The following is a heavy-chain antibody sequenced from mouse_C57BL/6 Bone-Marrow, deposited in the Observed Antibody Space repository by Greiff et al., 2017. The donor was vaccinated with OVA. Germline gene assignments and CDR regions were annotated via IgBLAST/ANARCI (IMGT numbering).Heavy chain of an antibody. Sequence: QVQLQQSGAELVRPGTSVKVSCKASGYAFTNYLIEWVKQRPGQGLEWIGVINPGSGGTIYNEKFKGKATLTADKSSSTAYMQLSSLTSEDSAVYFCARAYYAMDYWGQGTSVTVSS. CDR2: INPGSGGT. D-gene: IGHD3-1*01. CDR1: GYAFTNYL. CDR3: ARAYYAMDY. J-gene: IGHJ4*01. V-gene: IGHV1-54*01.